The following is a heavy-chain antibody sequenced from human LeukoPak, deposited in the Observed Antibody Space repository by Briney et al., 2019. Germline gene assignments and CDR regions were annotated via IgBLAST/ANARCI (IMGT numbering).Heavy chain of an antibody. J-gene: IGHJ4*02. D-gene: IGHD3-22*01. CDR1: GFTFSSYS. CDR2: ISSSSSTI. Sequence: GGSLRLSCAASGFTFSSYSMNWVRQAPGKGLEWVSYISSSSSTIYYADSVKGRFTISRDNAKNSLYLQMNSLRAEDTAVYYCAKPANYYYDSSGYYLLYFDYWGQGTLVTVSS. CDR3: AKPANYYYDSSGYYLLYFDY. V-gene: IGHV3-48*01.